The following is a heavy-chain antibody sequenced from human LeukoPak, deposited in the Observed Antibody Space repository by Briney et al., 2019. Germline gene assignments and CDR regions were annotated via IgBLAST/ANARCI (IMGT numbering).Heavy chain of an antibody. Sequence: GGSLRLSCAASGFTFSSYGMSWVRQAPGKGLEWVSAISGSGGSTYYADSVKGRFTISRDNSKNTLYLQMNSLRAEDTAVYYCARDYGHYYDSSGYPLPDYWGQGTLVTVSS. CDR3: ARDYGHYYDSSGYPLPDY. CDR1: GFTFSSYG. D-gene: IGHD3-22*01. J-gene: IGHJ4*02. CDR2: ISGSGGST. V-gene: IGHV3-23*01.